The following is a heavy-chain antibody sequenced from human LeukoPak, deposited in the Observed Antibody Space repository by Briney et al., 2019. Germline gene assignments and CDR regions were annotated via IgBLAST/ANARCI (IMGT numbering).Heavy chain of an antibody. V-gene: IGHV4-4*07. J-gene: IGHJ4*02. D-gene: IGHD3-16*01. CDR3: ARSGLYDYVWGSQDYFDY. CDR1: GGSISSYY. Sequence: RPSETPSLTCTVSGGSISSYYWSWIRQPAGKGLEWIGRIYTSGSTNYNPSLKSRVTMSVDTSKNQFSLKLSSVTAADTAVYYCARSGLYDYVWGSQDYFDYWGQGTLVTVSS. CDR2: IYTSGST.